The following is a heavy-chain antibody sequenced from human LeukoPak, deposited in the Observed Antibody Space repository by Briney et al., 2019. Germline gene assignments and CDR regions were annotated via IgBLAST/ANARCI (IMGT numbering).Heavy chain of an antibody. Sequence: GASVQVSFQASCYTFTSHGISWVRPAPGQGLEWMGWISAYNGNTNYAQKLQGRVTMTTDTSTSTAYMELRSLRSDDTAVYYCARVLTMVRGAFNWFDPWGQGTLVTVSS. J-gene: IGHJ5*02. CDR1: CYTFTSHG. CDR3: ARVLTMVRGAFNWFDP. D-gene: IGHD3-10*01. V-gene: IGHV1-18*01. CDR2: ISAYNGNT.